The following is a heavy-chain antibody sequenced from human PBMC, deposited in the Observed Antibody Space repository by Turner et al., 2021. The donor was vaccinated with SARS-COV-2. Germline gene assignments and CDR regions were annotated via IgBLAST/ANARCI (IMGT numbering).Heavy chain of an antibody. J-gene: IGHJ5*02. V-gene: IGHV1-24*01. D-gene: IGHD2-2*01. CDR2: FDPEDGET. Sequence: QVQLVQSGAEVKKRGASVKVSCMISGYTLTESSMYWVRQAPGKGLEWTGGFDPEDGETIYAQNFQGRVTMTEDTSTDTAYMELSSLRSEDTAVYFCATGYQLRVNWFDPWGQGTLVTVSS. CDR1: GYTLTESS. CDR3: ATGYQLRVNWFDP.